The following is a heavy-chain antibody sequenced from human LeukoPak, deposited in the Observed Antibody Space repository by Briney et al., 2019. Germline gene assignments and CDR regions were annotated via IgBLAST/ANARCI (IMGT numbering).Heavy chain of an antibody. CDR1: GGTFSSYA. Sequence: ASVKVSCKASGGTFSSYAISWVRQAPGQGLEWMGGIILIFGTANYAQKFQGRVTITTDESTSTAYMELSSLRSEDTAVYYCARPRSRVTIAFDIWGQGTMVTVSS. J-gene: IGHJ3*02. CDR3: ARPRSRVTIAFDI. V-gene: IGHV1-69*05. CDR2: IILIFGTA. D-gene: IGHD4-17*01.